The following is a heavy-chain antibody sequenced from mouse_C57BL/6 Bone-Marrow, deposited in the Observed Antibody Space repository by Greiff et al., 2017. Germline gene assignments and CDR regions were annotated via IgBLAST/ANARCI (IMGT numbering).Heavy chain of an antibody. CDR1: GYTFTSYD. Sequence: QVQLKQSGPELVKPGASVKLSCKASGYTFTSYDINWVKQRPGQGLEWIGWIYPRDGSTKYNNKFKGKATLTVDTSSSTAYMALHSLTSEDSAVYFFVGLACDGNSTNWFFDVWGTGTTLTVSS. D-gene: IGHD1-1*01. J-gene: IGHJ1*03. CDR2: IYPRDGST. CDR3: VGLACDGNSTNWFFDV. V-gene: IGHV1-85*01.